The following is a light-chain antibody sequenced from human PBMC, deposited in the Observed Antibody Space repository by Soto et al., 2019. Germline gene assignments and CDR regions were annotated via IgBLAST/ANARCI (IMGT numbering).Light chain of an antibody. V-gene: IGKV1-5*03. Sequence: DIQMTQSPSTLSASVGDRVTITCRASQNISPWLAWYQQKPGKAPSLLIYETSSLENGVPSRFSGSGSGTEFSLTISSMQPDDSATYYCQQYNTGWTLGQGTKVDIK. CDR2: ETS. CDR1: QNISPW. CDR3: QQYNTGWT. J-gene: IGKJ1*01.